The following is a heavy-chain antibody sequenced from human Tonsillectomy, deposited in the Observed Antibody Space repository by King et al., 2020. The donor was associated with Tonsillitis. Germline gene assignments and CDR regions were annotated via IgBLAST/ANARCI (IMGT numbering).Heavy chain of an antibody. V-gene: IGHV3-64D*06. Sequence: VQLVESGGGLVQPGGSLRLSCSASGFTFSSYAMHWVRQAPGKGLEYVSAISSNGGSTYYADSVKGRFTISRDNSKNTLYLQMSSLRAEDTAVYYCVKDHSPGMGGPRGIAAAGSDWGQGTLVTVSS. CDR3: VKDHSPGMGGPRGIAAAGSD. D-gene: IGHD6-13*01. CDR1: GFTFSSYA. J-gene: IGHJ4*02. CDR2: ISSNGGST.